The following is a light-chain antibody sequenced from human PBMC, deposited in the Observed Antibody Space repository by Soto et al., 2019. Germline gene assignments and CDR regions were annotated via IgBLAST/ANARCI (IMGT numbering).Light chain of an antibody. J-gene: IGKJ5*01. CDR3: QHYVSPPIT. CDR1: QSVNNN. Sequence: ETLMTQSPATLSVSPGERATLSCRASQSVNNNLAWYQQKLGQAPRVLIYGASTRATGIPARFTGSGSGTEFILTITSLQSEDFAVYYCQHYVSPPITFGQGTRLEIK. V-gene: IGKV3-15*01. CDR2: GAS.